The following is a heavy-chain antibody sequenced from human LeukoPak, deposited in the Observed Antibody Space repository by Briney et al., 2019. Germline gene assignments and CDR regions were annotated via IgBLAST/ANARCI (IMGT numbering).Heavy chain of an antibody. V-gene: IGHV4-39*01. CDR2: VYPSGTT. J-gene: IGHJ4*02. Sequence: PSETLSLTCTVSGGSISGSSWYWAWIRQSPGKGLEWIGSVYPSGTTYYNPSLESQVTISVDTSKNQFSLKVSSVTAADTAVYYCARQPDSSWYLPFDYWGQGSLVSVSS. CDR3: ARQPDSSWYLPFDY. CDR1: GGSISGSSWY. D-gene: IGHD6-13*01.